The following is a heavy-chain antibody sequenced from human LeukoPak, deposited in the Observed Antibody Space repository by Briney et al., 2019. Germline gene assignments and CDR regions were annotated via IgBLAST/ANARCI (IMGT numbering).Heavy chain of an antibody. CDR1: GYTFTSYG. CDR3: ARGPPWELLEAGIDY. J-gene: IGHJ4*02. CDR2: ISAYNGNT. V-gene: IGHV1-18*01. Sequence: ASVKVSCKASGYTFTSYGISWVRQAPGQGLEWMGWISAYNGNTNYAQKLQGRVTMTTDTSTSTAYMELSSLRSEDTAVYYCARGPPWELLEAGIDYWGQGTLVTVSS. D-gene: IGHD1-26*01.